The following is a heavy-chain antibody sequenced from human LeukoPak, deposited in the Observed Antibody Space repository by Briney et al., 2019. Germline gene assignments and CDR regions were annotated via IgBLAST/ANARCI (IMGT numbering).Heavy chain of an antibody. CDR3: AREVAARPRDNWYFDL. D-gene: IGHD6-6*01. CDR2: IYTSGST. J-gene: IGHJ2*01. V-gene: IGHV4-61*02. Sequence: PSQTLSLTCTFSLGSISSGSYYWRWLRQPAGTGLEWLGRIYTSGSTNYNPSLKSRVTISVDTSKNQFSLKLSSVTAADTAVYYCAREVAARPRDNWYFDLWGRGTLVTVS. CDR1: LGSISSGSYY.